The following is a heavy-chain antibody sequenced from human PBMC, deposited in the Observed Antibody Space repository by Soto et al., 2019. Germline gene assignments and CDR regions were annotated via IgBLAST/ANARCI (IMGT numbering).Heavy chain of an antibody. Sequence: ASVKVSWKASGGTFSSYAISWVRQAPGQGLEWMGGIIPIFGTANYAQKFQGRVTITADKSTSTAYMELSSLRSEDTAVYYCARAGGEITMIVVADDAFDIWGQGTMVTVSS. CDR1: GGTFSSYA. CDR3: ARAGGEITMIVVADDAFDI. CDR2: IIPIFGTA. J-gene: IGHJ3*02. D-gene: IGHD3-22*01. V-gene: IGHV1-69*06.